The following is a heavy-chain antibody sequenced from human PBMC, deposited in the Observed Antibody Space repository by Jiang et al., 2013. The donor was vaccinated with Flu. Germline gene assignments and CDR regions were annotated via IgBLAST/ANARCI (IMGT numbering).Heavy chain of an antibody. CDR3: ARDHTYYDSTDYYYLGWFDP. D-gene: IGHD3-22*01. CDR1: GGAFSNYA. V-gene: IGHV1-69*04. CDR2: IIPLLRKV. J-gene: IGHJ5*02. Sequence: SGAEVKKPGSSVKVSCKASGGAFSNYAISWMRQAPGHGLEWTGRIIPLLRKVDYAQKFQGRLTITAGRSTNTAYLEVSSLTSEDTAIYYCARDHTYYDSTDYYYLGWFDPWGQGTLVTVSS.